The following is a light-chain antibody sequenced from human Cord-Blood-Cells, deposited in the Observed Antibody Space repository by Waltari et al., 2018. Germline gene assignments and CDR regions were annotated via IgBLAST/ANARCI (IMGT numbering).Light chain of an antibody. J-gene: IGKJ2*01. CDR1: QSISSY. Sequence: DIQMTQAPSSLTASVADRVTITCRASQSISSYLNWYQQKPGKAPKLLIYAASSLQSGVPSSFSGSGSGTDFTLTISSLQPEDFATYYCQQSYSTPPYTFGQGTKLEIK. CDR2: AAS. CDR3: QQSYSTPPYT. V-gene: IGKV1-39*01.